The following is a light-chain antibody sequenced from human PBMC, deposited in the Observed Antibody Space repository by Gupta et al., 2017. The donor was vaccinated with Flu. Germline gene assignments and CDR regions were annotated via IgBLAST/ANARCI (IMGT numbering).Light chain of an antibody. CDR2: KND. CDR1: SSNIESNS. Sequence: QSVMTQPPSASGTPGQRVTISCSGSSSNIESNSVYWYQQLPGTAPKLLIYKNDQRPSGVPDRISGSKSGTSASLAISGLRSDDEADYYCAAWDDSLSGWVFGGGTKVTVL. V-gene: IGLV1-47*01. CDR3: AAWDDSLSGWV. J-gene: IGLJ3*02.